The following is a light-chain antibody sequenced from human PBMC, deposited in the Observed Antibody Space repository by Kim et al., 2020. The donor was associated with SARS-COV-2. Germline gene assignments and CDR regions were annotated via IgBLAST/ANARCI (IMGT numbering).Light chain of an antibody. CDR1: KLGDRY. Sequence: VSPGQTATLPCSGDKLGDRYTSWYQQKPGHSPLLVIYQDTKRPSGIPERFSGSTSGNTATLTITGAQAMDEADYYCQAWDSSTLYVFGAGTQLTVL. CDR2: QDT. CDR3: QAWDSSTLYV. J-gene: IGLJ1*01. V-gene: IGLV3-1*01.